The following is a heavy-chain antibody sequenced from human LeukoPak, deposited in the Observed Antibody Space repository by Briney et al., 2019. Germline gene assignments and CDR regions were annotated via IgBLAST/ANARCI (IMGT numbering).Heavy chain of an antibody. CDR1: GYSISSGYY. V-gene: IGHV4-38-2*02. CDR3: ARGDCSSTICYSPMDV. CDR2: IYRSGST. J-gene: IGHJ6*03. D-gene: IGHD2-2*01. Sequence: SETLSLTCTVSGYSISSGYYWVWVRQTPGKGLEWIGSIYRSGSTNYNPSLKSRVTISVDTSKNQFSLKVNSVTAADTALYYCARGDCSSTICYSPMDVWGKGTTVTVSS.